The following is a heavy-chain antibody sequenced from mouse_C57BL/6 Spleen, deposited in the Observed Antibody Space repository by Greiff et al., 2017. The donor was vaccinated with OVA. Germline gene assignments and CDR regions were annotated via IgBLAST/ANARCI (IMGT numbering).Heavy chain of an antibody. D-gene: IGHD1-1*01. CDR1: GYTFTSYW. CDR3: ARRSSPYYYAMDY. Sequence: QVQLKQPGAELVKPGASVKMSCKASGYTFTSYWITWVKQRPGQGLEWIGDIYPGSGSTNYNEKFKSKATLTVDTSSSTAYMQLSSLTSEDSAVYYCARRSSPYYYAMDYWGQGTSVTVSS. CDR2: IYPGSGST. J-gene: IGHJ4*01. V-gene: IGHV1-55*01.